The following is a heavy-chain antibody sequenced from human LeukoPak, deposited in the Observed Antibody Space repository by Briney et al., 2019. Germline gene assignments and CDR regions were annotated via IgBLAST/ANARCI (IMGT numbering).Heavy chain of an antibody. J-gene: IGHJ4*02. CDR2: IRSKGNGGTT. Sequence: GGSLRLSCTTSGFTFGDYAMSWVRQSPGKGLEWVGFIRSKGNGGTTEYAASVKGRFTISRDDSKSIAYLQMNSLKTEDTAVYYCTVDLRGSYSSYWGQGTLVTVSS. D-gene: IGHD1-26*01. CDR3: TVDLRGSYSSY. V-gene: IGHV3-49*04. CDR1: GFTFGDYA.